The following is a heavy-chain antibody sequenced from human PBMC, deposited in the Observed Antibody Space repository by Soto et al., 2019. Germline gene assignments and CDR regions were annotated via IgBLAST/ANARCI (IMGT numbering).Heavy chain of an antibody. Sequence: QVQLVESGGGVVQPGRSLRLSCAASGLTFSSYGMHWVRQAPSKGLEWVAVISHDGSNKYYADSVKGRFTISRDNSKNTLYLQMNSLRAEDTAVYYCAKAKYSSSWYSYGMDVGGQGTTATVSS. CDR3: AKAKYSSSWYSYGMDV. D-gene: IGHD6-13*01. CDR2: ISHDGSNK. V-gene: IGHV3-30*18. CDR1: GLTFSSYG. J-gene: IGHJ6*02.